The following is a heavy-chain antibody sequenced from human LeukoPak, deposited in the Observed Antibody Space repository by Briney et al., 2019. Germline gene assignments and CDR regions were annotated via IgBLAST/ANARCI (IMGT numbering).Heavy chain of an antibody. Sequence: GGSLRLSCVASGFTVSSNYMSWVRQAPGKGLEWVSVINSAGNTYYADSVKGRFTISRHNSENTLYLHMNSLRVEDTAVYFCARGGTPGYSSGRIDYWGQGTLVTVSS. D-gene: IGHD6-19*01. CDR3: ARGGTPGYSSGRIDY. CDR1: GFTVSSNY. V-gene: IGHV3-53*04. J-gene: IGHJ4*02. CDR2: INSAGNT.